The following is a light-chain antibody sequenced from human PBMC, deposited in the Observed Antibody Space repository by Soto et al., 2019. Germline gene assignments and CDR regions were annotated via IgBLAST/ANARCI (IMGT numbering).Light chain of an antibody. J-gene: IGKJ4*01. V-gene: IGKV1-12*01. Sequence: DIQMTQSPSSVSASVGDRVTITCLASQDISAWLAWFQQKPGEAPRLLIYTASSLHSGVPSRFSGSGSGTDFTLTISSLQPEDFATYYCQQGNSFPLTFGGGTKVEIK. CDR1: QDISAW. CDR3: QQGNSFPLT. CDR2: TAS.